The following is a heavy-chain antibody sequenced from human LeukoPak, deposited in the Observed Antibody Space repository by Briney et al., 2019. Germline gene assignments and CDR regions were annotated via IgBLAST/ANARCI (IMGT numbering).Heavy chain of an antibody. Sequence: ASVKVSCKASGYTFTGYYMHWVRQAPGQGLEWMGWINPNSGGTNYAQKFQGRVTMTRDTSISTAYMELSRLRSEDTAVYYCARDGGNSGAFDIWGQGTMVTVSS. CDR2: INPNSGGT. D-gene: IGHD4-23*01. V-gene: IGHV1-2*02. J-gene: IGHJ3*02. CDR3: ARDGGNSGAFDI. CDR1: GYTFTGYY.